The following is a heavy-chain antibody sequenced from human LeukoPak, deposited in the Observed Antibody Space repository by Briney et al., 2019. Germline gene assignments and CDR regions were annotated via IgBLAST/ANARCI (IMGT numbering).Heavy chain of an antibody. J-gene: IGHJ4*02. V-gene: IGHV3-30*18. Sequence: GGSLRLSCAASGFTFGSYGMHWVRQAPGKGLEWVAVISYDGSNKYYADSVKGRFTISRDNSKNTLYLQMNSLRAEDTAVYYCAKGKRGYSGYDSFDYWGQGTLVTVSS. CDR1: GFTFGSYG. CDR3: AKGKRGYSGYDSFDY. CDR2: ISYDGSNK. D-gene: IGHD5-12*01.